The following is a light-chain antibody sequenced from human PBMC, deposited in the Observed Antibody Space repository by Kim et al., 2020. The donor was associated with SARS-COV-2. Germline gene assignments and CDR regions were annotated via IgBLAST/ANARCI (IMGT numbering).Light chain of an antibody. Sequence: PGERATLACRASQSVSSSYLAWYQQKPGQAPRLLIYGASSRATGIPDRFSGSGSGTDFTLTISRLEPEDFAVYYCQQYGSSPGWTFGQGTKVDIK. CDR1: QSVSSSY. CDR2: GAS. CDR3: QQYGSSPGWT. J-gene: IGKJ1*01. V-gene: IGKV3-20*01.